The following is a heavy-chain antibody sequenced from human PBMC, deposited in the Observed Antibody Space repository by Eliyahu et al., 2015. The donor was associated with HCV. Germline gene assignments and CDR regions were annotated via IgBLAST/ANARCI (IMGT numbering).Heavy chain of an antibody. D-gene: IGHD6-13*01. V-gene: IGHV1-24*01. CDR2: FDPEDGET. CDR3: ATAAPTLASRKYYYMDV. Sequence: CKVSGYTLTELSMHWVRQAPGKGLEWMGGFDPEDGETIYAQKFQGRVTMTEDTSTDTAYMELSSLRSEDTAVYYCATAAPTLASRKYYYMDVWGKGTTVTVSS. J-gene: IGHJ6*03. CDR1: GYTLTELS.